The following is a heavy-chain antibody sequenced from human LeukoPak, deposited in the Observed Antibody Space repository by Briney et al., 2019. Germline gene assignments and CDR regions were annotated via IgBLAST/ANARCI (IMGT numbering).Heavy chain of an antibody. CDR3: ARAGGYASSWAY. Sequence: QPGGSLRLSCAASGFTFSSYEMNWVRQAPGKGLEWVSYISSSGSTIYYADSVKGRFTISRDNAKNSLYLQMNSLRAEDTAVYYCARAGGYASSWAYWGQGTLVTVSS. CDR2: ISSSGSTI. V-gene: IGHV3-48*03. D-gene: IGHD5-12*01. CDR1: GFTFSSYE. J-gene: IGHJ4*02.